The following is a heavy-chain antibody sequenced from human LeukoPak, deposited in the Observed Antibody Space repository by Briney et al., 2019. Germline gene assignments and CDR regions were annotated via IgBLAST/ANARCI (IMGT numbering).Heavy chain of an antibody. V-gene: IGHV4-38-2*02. CDR2: IYHSGST. Sequence: SETLSLTCTVSGYSISSGYYWGWIRQPPGKGLEWIGSIYHSGSTYYNPSLNSRVTMSVDTSKNQFSLKLSSVTAADTAVYYCARDSGTTGVVKFEPWGQGTLVTVSS. CDR3: ARDSGTTGVVKFEP. CDR1: GYSISSGYY. J-gene: IGHJ5*02. D-gene: IGHD4-23*01.